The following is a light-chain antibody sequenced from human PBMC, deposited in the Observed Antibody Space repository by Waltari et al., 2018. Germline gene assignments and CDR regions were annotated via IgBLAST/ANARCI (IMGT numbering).Light chain of an antibody. J-gene: IGKJ1*01. CDR3: QHYDGVPPWT. Sequence: DIQMTQSPSSLSASVGDRVTITCQPSRDINNHLNWYKQKPGKAPKLLMYDASTLETRVPSRFSGSGSGTDFVFTISRLQPEDIATYYCQHYDGVPPWTFGQGTRVDFK. V-gene: IGKV1-33*01. CDR2: DAS. CDR1: RDINNH.